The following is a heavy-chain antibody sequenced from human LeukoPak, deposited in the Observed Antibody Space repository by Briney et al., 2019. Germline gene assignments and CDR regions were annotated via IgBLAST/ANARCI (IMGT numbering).Heavy chain of an antibody. CDR1: GGSISSGDYY. J-gene: IGHJ4*02. CDR2: IYYSGST. D-gene: IGHD3-3*01. Sequence: SETLSLTCTVSGGSISSGDYYWSWIRQPPGKGLEWIGYIYYSGSTFYNPSLKSRVTISVDTSKNQFSLKLSSVTAADTAVYYCARGRGGDFWSGYYYYFDYWGQGTLVTVSS. V-gene: IGHV4-30-4*08. CDR3: ARGRGGDFWSGYYYYFDY.